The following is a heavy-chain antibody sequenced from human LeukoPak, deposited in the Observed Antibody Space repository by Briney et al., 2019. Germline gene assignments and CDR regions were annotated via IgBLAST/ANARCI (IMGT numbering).Heavy chain of an antibody. CDR1: GYSLTSYW. CDR3: ARALSSGWSPLGY. V-gene: IGHV5-51*01. J-gene: IGHJ4*02. D-gene: IGHD6-19*01. CDR2: IYPGDSDT. Sequence: GESLKISCRGSGYSLTSYWIGWVRQMPGKGLEWMGIIYPGDSDTRYSPSFQGQVTISADKSISTAYLQWSSLKASDTAMYYCARALSSGWSPLGYWGQGTLVTVSS.